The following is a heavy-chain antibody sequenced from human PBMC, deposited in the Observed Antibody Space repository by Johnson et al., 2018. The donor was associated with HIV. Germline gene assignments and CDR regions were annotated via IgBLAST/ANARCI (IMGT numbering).Heavy chain of an antibody. CDR1: GFTFSDYY. J-gene: IGHJ3*02. D-gene: IGHD2-2*01. CDR2: ISSSGSTI. CDR3: VTLSSTSREDAFDI. Sequence: QVQLVESGGGVVQPGRSLRLSCAASGFTFSDYYMSWIRQAPGKGLEWVSYISSSGSTIYYADSVKGRFTISRDNAKNSLYLQMNSLRAEDTAVYYCVTLSSTSREDAFDIWGQGTMVTVSS. V-gene: IGHV3-11*04.